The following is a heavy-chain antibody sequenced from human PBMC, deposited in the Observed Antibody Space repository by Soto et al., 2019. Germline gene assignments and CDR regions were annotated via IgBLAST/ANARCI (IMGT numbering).Heavy chain of an antibody. V-gene: IGHV4-34*01. CDR1: GGSFSGYY. CDR2: INHSGST. J-gene: IGHJ5*02. CDR3: ARGRIRIVVVPAAAMRDNWFDP. D-gene: IGHD2-2*01. Sequence: SETLSLTCAVYGGSFSGYYWSWIRQPPGKGLEWIGEINHSGSTNYNPSLKSRVTISVDTSKNQFSLKLSSVTAADTAVYYCARGRIRIVVVPAAAMRDNWFDPWGQGTLVTVSS.